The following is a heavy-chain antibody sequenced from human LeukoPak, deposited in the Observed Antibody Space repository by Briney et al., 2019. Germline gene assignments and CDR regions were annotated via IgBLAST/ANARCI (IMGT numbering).Heavy chain of an antibody. V-gene: IGHV3-21*01. J-gene: IGHJ4*02. CDR2: ISSSSSYI. CDR1: GFTFSSYG. D-gene: IGHD5-18*01. CDR3: ARESGYSYGYLQSDY. Sequence: GGSLRLSCAASGFTFSSYGMHWVRQAPGKGLEWVSSISSSSSYIYYADSVKGRFTISRDNAKNSLYLQMNSLRAEDTAVYYCARESGYSYGYLQSDYWGQGTLVTVSS.